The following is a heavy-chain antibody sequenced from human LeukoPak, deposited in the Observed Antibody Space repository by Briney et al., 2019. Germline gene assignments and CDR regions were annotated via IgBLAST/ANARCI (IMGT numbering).Heavy chain of an antibody. CDR1: GFTFSGSN. D-gene: IGHD2-8*01. J-gene: IGHJ6*02. CDR2: ISSGSSAT. CDR3: AREMGRYYGMDV. V-gene: IGHV3-48*04. Sequence: PGGSLRLSCAASGFTFSGSNMNWVRQPPGKGLEWVSHISSGSSATYYADSVKGRFTISRDNAKNSLYLQMNSLRAEDTAVYYCAREMGRYYGMDVWGQGTTVTVSS.